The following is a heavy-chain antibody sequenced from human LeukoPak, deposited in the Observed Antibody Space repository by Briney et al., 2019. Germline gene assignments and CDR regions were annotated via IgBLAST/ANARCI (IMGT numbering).Heavy chain of an antibody. Sequence: ASVKVSCKASGYTFTGYYMHWVRQVPGQGLEWMGWINPNSGGTNYAQKFQGRVTMTRDTSISTAYMELSRLRSDDTAVYDCARDQGDYGDYCWFDPWGQGTLVTVSS. CDR2: INPNSGGT. D-gene: IGHD4-17*01. J-gene: IGHJ5*02. CDR1: GYTFTGYY. CDR3: ARDQGDYGDYCWFDP. V-gene: IGHV1-2*02.